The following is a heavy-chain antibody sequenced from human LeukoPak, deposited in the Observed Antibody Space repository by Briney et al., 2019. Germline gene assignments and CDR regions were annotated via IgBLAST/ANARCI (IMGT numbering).Heavy chain of an antibody. V-gene: IGHV4-30-4*01. CDR3: ARETYYDYVWGSYRWFDY. D-gene: IGHD3-16*02. CDR2: IYYSGST. J-gene: IGHJ4*02. Sequence: KSSQTLSLTCTVSGGSISSGDYYWSWIRQPPGKGLEWIGYIYYSGSTYYNPSLKSRVTISVDTSKNQFSLKLSSVTAADTAVYYCARETYYDYVWGSYRWFDYWGQGTLVTVSS. CDR1: GGSISSGDYY.